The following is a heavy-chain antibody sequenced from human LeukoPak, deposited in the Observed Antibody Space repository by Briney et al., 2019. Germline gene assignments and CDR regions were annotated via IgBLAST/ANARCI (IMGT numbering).Heavy chain of an antibody. V-gene: IGHV4-4*07. Sequence: SETLSLTCTVSGGSISSYYWSWIRQPAGKGLEWIGRIYTSGNTNYNPSLKSRVTMSVDMSKNQFSLKLSSVTAADTAVYYCARGWSDYSHFDYWGQGTLVTVSS. CDR3: ARGWSDYSHFDY. J-gene: IGHJ4*02. CDR1: GGSISSYY. D-gene: IGHD3-3*01. CDR2: IYTSGNT.